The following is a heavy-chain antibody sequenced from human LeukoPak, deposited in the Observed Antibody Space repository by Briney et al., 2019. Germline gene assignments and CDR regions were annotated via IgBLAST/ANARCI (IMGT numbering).Heavy chain of an antibody. Sequence: ASVKVSCKASGYTFTSYDINWVRQATGQGLEWMGWMNHNSDNTGYAQKFQGRVTMTRNTSISTAYMELSSLRSEDTAVYYCARRTSRSRNWFDPWGQGTLVTVSS. V-gene: IGHV1-8*01. CDR3: ARRTSRSRNWFDP. D-gene: IGHD1-7*01. CDR2: MNHNSDNT. CDR1: GYTFTSYD. J-gene: IGHJ5*02.